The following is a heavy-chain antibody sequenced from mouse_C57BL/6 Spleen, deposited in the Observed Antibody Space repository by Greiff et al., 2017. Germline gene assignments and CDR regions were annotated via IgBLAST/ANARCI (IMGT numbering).Heavy chain of an antibody. CDR2: IWSGGST. CDR1: GFSLTSYG. V-gene: IGHV2-2*01. D-gene: IGHD1-1*01. J-gene: IGHJ1*03. CDR3: ARNDYGSSYVYWYFDV. Sequence: QVQLQQSGPGLVQPSQSLSITCTVSGFSLTSYGVHWVRQSPGKGLEWLGVIWSGGSTDYNAAFISRLSISKDNSKSQVFFKMNSLQADDTAIYYCARNDYGSSYVYWYFDVWGTGTTVTVSS.